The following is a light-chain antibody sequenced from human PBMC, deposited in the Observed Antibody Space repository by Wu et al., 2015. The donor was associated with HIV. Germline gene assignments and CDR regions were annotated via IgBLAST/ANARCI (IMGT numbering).Light chain of an antibody. V-gene: IGKV3-11*01. J-gene: IGKJ2*01. CDR3: QHYGNSPYT. CDR1: QSVSSY. Sequence: DIVLTQSPATLSLSPGKRATLSCRASQSVSSYLAWYQQKPGQAPRLLMYDASNRATGIPARFSGSGSGTDFTLTISSLEPEDFAVYYCQHYGNSPYTFGQGTKLEIK. CDR2: DAS.